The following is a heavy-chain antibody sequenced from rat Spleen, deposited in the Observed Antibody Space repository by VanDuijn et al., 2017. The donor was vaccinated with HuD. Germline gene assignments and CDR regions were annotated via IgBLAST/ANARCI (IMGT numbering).Heavy chain of an antibody. D-gene: IGHD1-2*01. Sequence: EVQLVESGGGLVQPGRSLKLSCAASGFTFSNYGMHWIRQAPTKGLEWVASISPSGGSTYYRDSVKGRFTISRDNAKSTLYLQMDSLRSEDTATYYCATSPDVGYYYSSYPDYWGQGVMVTVSS. CDR1: GFTFSNYG. CDR2: ISPSGGST. J-gene: IGHJ2*01. CDR3: ATSPDVGYYYSSYPDY. V-gene: IGHV5-19*01.